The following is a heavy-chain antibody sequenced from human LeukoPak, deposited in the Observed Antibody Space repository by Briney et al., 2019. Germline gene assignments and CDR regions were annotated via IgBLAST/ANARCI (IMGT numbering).Heavy chain of an antibody. D-gene: IGHD5-18*01. V-gene: IGHV1-3*01. CDR3: ARGSSYGYAFDI. J-gene: IGHJ1*01. CDR2: INAGNGNT. CDR1: GYTFTSYA. Sequence: GASVKVSCKASGYTFTSYAMHWVRQAPGQRLEWMGWINAGNGNTKYSQKFQGRVTITRNTSISTAYMELSSLRSEDTAVYYCARGSSYGYAFDIWGQGTLVTVSS.